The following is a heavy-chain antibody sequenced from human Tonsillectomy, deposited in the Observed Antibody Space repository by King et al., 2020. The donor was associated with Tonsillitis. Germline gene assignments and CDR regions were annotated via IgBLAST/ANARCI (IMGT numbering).Heavy chain of an antibody. Sequence: VQLVESGGGLVKPGGSLRLSCAASGFTFSGFSMNWVRQAPGKGLEWVSSISSSSSYIYYADSVKGRFTISRDNAKNSLYLQMNSLRAEDTAVYYCAGAPRYYYDSSGYPAYDYWGQGTLVTVSS. CDR2: ISSSSSYI. J-gene: IGHJ4*02. V-gene: IGHV3-21*01. CDR3: AGAPRYYYDSSGYPAYDY. CDR1: GFTFSGFS. D-gene: IGHD3-22*01.